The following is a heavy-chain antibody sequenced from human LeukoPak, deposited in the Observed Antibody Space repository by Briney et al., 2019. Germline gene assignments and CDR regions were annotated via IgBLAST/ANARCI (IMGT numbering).Heavy chain of an antibody. CDR3: VNFAGDCYYPYYYDSSGYYTLNYYYYGMDV. CDR1: GYTFTSYD. J-gene: IGHJ6*02. V-gene: IGHV1-8*01. CDR2: MNPNSGNT. D-gene: IGHD3-22*01. Sequence: ASVKVSCKASGYTFTSYDINWVRQATGQGLEWMGWMNPNSGNTHYAQKFRGRVTITSDRSVSTAYMELSSLRSEDMVVYSCVNFAGDCYYPYYYDSSGYYTLNYYYYGMDVWGQGTTVTVSS.